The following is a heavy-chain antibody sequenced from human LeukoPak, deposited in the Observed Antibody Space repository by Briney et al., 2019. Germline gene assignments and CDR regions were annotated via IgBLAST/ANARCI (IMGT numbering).Heavy chain of an antibody. CDR1: GFTFSSYA. CDR3: ARDQVNSSGYYYYYYGMDV. V-gene: IGHV3-66*01. J-gene: IGHJ6*02. D-gene: IGHD6-19*01. CDR2: IYSGGST. Sequence: GGSLRLSCAASGFTFSSYAMHWVRQAPGKGLEWVSVIYSGGSTYYADSVKGRFTISRDNSKNTLYLQMNSLRAEDTAVYYCARDQVNSSGYYYYYYGMDVWGQGTTVTVSS.